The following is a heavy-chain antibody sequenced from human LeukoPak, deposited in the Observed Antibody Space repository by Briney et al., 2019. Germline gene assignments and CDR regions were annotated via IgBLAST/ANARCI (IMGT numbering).Heavy chain of an antibody. V-gene: IGHV4-34*01. D-gene: IGHD2-2*01. Sequence: KPSETLSLTCAVYGGSFSGYYWSWIRPPPGKGLELIGEIKDSATTKYHPSLKSPVTKSVDTTNNPFSIKPRSVTAADTAVYYCARWPQRRGWFDPWGQGTLVTVSS. CDR1: GGSFSGYY. CDR2: IKDSATT. CDR3: ARWPQRRGWFDP. J-gene: IGHJ5*02.